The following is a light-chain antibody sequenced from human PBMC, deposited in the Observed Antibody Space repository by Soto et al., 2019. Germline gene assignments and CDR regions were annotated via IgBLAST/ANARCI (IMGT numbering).Light chain of an antibody. CDR2: DVS. V-gene: IGKV1-12*01. CDR3: QQSNNHPIS. CDR1: QAVNSW. J-gene: IGKJ5*01. Sequence: DNHLTHSPSSISASLVDRVTITFRASQAVNSWLAWFQQKPGMAPKLVIYDVSSLQSGVPSRFSGSGSGTEFTLTISSLQPEDFATYYCQQSNNHPISFGQGTRLEIK.